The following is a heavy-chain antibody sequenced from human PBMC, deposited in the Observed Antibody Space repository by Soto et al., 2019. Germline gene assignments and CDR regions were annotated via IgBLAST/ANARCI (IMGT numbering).Heavy chain of an antibody. D-gene: IGHD3-10*02. V-gene: IGHV6-1*01. Sequence: SQTLSLTCAISGDSVSSNSAAWNWIRQSPSRGLEWLGRTYYRSKWYNDYAVSVKSRITINPDTSKNQFSLQLNSVTPEDTAVYYCARDSIFGSNPHYYYGMDVWGQGTTVTVSS. J-gene: IGHJ6*02. CDR1: GDSVSSNSAA. CDR2: TYYRSKWYN. CDR3: ARDSIFGSNPHYYYGMDV.